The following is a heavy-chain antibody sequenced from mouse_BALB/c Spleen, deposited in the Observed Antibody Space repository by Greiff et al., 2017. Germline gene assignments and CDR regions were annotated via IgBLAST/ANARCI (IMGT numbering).Heavy chain of an antibody. CDR3: ARPAFDY. V-gene: IGHV5-9-3*01. CDR2: ISSGGSYT. J-gene: IGHJ2*01. Sequence: DVKLAESGGGLVKPGGSLKLSCAASGFTFSSYAMSWVRQTPEKRLEWVATISSGGSYTYYPDSVKGRFTISRDNAKNTLYLQMSSLRSEDTAMYYCARPAFDYWGQGTTLTVSS. CDR1: GFTFSSYA.